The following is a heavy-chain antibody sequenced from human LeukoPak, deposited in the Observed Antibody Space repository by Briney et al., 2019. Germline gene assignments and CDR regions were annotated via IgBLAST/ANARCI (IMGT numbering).Heavy chain of an antibody. CDR1: GYTFTSYD. CDR2: MNSNSGNT. V-gene: IGHV1-8*01. J-gene: IGHJ6*03. D-gene: IGHD6-6*01. CDR3: ARARRAARPPFYYYYYMDV. Sequence: GASVKVSCKASGYTFTSYDINWVRQATGQGLEWMGCMNSNSGNTGYAQKFQGRVTMTRNTSISTAYMELSSLRSEDTAVYYCARARRAARPPFYYYYYMDVWGKGTTVTVSS.